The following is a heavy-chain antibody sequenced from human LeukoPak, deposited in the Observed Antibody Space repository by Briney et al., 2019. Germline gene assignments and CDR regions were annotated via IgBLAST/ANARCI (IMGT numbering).Heavy chain of an antibody. CDR1: GFTFSSYG. CDR2: ISYDGSNK. J-gene: IGHJ3*02. D-gene: IGHD3-16*02. CDR3: AKDYDYVWGSYRYPDAFDI. V-gene: IGHV3-30*18. Sequence: GGSLRLSCAASGFTFSSYGMHWVRQAPGKGLEWVAVISYDGSNKYYADSVKGRFTISRDNSKNTLYLQMNSLRAEDTAVYYCAKDYDYVWGSYRYPDAFDIWGQGTMVTVSS.